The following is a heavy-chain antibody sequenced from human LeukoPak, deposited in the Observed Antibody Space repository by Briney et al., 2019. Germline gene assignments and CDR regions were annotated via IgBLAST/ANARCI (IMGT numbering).Heavy chain of an antibody. CDR3: ASVLETDYDFWINY. Sequence: SETLSLTCAVYGGSSSGYYWSWIRQPPGKGLEWIGEINHSGSTNYNPSLKSRVTISVDTSKNQFSLKLSSVTAADTAVYYCASVLETDYDFWINYWGQGTLVTVSS. CDR2: INHSGST. V-gene: IGHV4-34*01. J-gene: IGHJ4*02. CDR1: GGSSSGYY. D-gene: IGHD3-3*01.